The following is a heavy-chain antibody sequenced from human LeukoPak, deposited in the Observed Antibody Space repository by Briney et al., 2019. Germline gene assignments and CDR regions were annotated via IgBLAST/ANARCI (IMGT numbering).Heavy chain of an antibody. V-gene: IGHV4-34*01. CDR1: GGSFSGYY. D-gene: IGHD3-10*01. J-gene: IGHJ4*02. Sequence: SETLSLTCAVYGGSFSGYYWSWIRQPPGKGLEWIGEINHSGSTNYNPSLKSRVTISVDTSKNQFSLKLSSVTAADTAVYYCARRKYYYGSGSIFPDYWGQGTLVTVSS. CDR2: INHSGST. CDR3: ARRKYYYGSGSIFPDY.